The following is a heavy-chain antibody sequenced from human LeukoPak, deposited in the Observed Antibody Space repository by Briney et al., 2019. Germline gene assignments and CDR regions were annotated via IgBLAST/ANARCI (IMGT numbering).Heavy chain of an antibody. V-gene: IGHV3-7*04. CDR2: IRGDGSDK. J-gene: IGHJ4*02. CDR3: ARGLNSAIDF. CDR1: GFNFGSYW. Sequence: GGSLRLSCAASGFNFGSYWMNWARQAPGKGLEWVANIRGDGSDKVYVGSVRGRFTISRDNADNSLYLQMNSLSVDDTAVYYCARGLNSAIDFWGQGTLVTASS.